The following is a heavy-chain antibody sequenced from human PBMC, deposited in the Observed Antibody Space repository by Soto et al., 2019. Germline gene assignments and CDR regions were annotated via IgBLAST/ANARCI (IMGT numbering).Heavy chain of an antibody. CDR2: ISTHNGDT. D-gene: IGHD3-10*01. V-gene: IGHV1-18*01. CDR1: GYTFTTFG. J-gene: IGHJ6*02. CDR3: ASRYYYGSGSSSGGNYYYYGMDV. Sequence: ASVKVSCKASGYTFTTFGISWVRQAPGQGLEWMGWISTHNGDTKYAQKFQGRVTITTDKSTSTAYMELRSLRSDDTAVYYCASRYYYGSGSSSGGNYYYYGMDVWGQGTTVTVSS.